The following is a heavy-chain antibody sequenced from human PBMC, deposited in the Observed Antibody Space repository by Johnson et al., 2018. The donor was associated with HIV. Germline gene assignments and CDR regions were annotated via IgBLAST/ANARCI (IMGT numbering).Heavy chain of an antibody. Sequence: DSVKGRFTISRDNSKNTLHLQMGSLRAEDMAVYYCARDVVPTGDAFDIWGQGTMVTVSS. CDR3: ARDVVPTGDAFDI. V-gene: IGHV3-64*02. J-gene: IGHJ3*02. D-gene: IGHD2-21*01.